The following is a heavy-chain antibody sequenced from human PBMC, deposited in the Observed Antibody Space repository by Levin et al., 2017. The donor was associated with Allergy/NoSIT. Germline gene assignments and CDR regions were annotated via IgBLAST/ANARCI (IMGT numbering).Heavy chain of an antibody. Sequence: GSLRLSCTVSGGSINSNDYHWGWIRQPPGKGLEWIGSIYYSGSTYYNPSLQTRVTISVDTSKNQFSLKLYSVTAADTAVYYWARQYSSGWQAIYYFDYWGQGTLVTVSS. CDR3: ARQYSSGWQAIYYFDY. CDR2: IYYSGST. J-gene: IGHJ4*02. CDR1: GGSINSNDYH. D-gene: IGHD6-19*01. V-gene: IGHV4-39*01.